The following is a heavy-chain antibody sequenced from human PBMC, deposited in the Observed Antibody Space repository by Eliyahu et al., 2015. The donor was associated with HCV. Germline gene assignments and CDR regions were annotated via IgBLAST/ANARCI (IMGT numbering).Heavy chain of an antibody. J-gene: IGHJ6*02. CDR3: ARLIYYYYGMDV. V-gene: IGHV2-5*01. CDR1: GFSLSTSGVG. Sequence: QITLKESGPTLVKPTQTLTLTCTFSGFSLSTSGVGVGWIRQPPGKALEWLALIYWNDDKRYSPSLKSRLTITKDTSKNQVVLTMTNMDPVDTATYYCARLIYYYYGMDVWGQGTTVTVSS. CDR2: IYWNDDK.